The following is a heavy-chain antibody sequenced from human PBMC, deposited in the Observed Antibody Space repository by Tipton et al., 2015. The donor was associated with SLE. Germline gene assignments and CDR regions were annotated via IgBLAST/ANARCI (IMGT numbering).Heavy chain of an antibody. CDR2: IYHSGDT. CDR3: ARDRDTAKVFID. D-gene: IGHD5-18*01. V-gene: IGHV4-38-2*02. CDR1: DYSISSGYY. J-gene: IGHJ4*02. Sequence: TLSLTCTVSDYSISSGYYWGWIRQPPGKGLEWIGSIYHSGDTYYNPSLRGRVTISVDTSKNQFSLKLSSVTAADTAIYYCARDRDTAKVFIDWGQGTLVTVSS.